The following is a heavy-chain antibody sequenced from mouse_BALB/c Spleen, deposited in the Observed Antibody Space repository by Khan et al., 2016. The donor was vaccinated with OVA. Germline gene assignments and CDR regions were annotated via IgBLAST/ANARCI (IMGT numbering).Heavy chain of an antibody. Sequence: QMQLEESGAELARPGASVKMSCKASGYTFTTYTMHWVKQRPGQGLEWIGYINPSNGYTNYNQKFTYKSTLTADKSSSTAYMQLSSLTSDYSAVYYCEREGAYYRSDGWFSYWGQGTLVTVSA. CDR1: GYTFTTYT. D-gene: IGHD2-14*01. CDR3: EREGAYYRSDGWFSY. CDR2: INPSNGYT. J-gene: IGHJ3*01. V-gene: IGHV1-4*01.